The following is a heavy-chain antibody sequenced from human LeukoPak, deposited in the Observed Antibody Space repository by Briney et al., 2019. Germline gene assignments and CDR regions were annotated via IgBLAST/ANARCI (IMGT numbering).Heavy chain of an antibody. V-gene: IGHV3-21*04. CDR1: GFTFSTYS. CDR3: AQDYTGDPPYFHY. D-gene: IGHD2-8*02. Sequence: PGGSLRLSCGASGFTFSTYSMNWVRQAPGKGLEWVSSIGISSNKIYYADSVKGRFIISRDNAKNSVYLQMHSLRAEDTAIYYCAQDYTGDPPYFHYWGQGTLITVSS. J-gene: IGHJ4*02. CDR2: IGISSNKI.